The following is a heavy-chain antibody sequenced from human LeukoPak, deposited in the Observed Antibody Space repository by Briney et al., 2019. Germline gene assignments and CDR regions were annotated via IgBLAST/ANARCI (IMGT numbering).Heavy chain of an antibody. CDR3: ARLSSSWYYFDY. Sequence: PSETLSLTCAVYGGSFSGYYWSWIRQPPGKGLEWIGEINHSGSTNYNPSLKSRVTISVDTSKNQFSLKLSSVTVADTAVYYCARLSSSWYYFDYWGQGTLVTVSS. J-gene: IGHJ4*02. D-gene: IGHD6-13*01. CDR1: GGSFSGYY. V-gene: IGHV4-34*01. CDR2: INHSGST.